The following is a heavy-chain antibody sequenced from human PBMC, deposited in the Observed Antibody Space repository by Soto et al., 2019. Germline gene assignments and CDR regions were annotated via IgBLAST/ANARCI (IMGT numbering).Heavy chain of an antibody. J-gene: IGHJ6*02. Sequence: SETLSLTCAVYGGSFRGYYWNWIRQPPGNGLEWIGEINHSGSTNYNPSLKSRVTISLDTSKNQFSLKVSSVTAADTAVYYCARGLLRRRQLIGDYSYDMDVWGQGTTVT. CDR1: GGSFRGYY. CDR3: ARGLLRRRQLIGDYSYDMDV. CDR2: INHSGST. V-gene: IGHV4-34*01. D-gene: IGHD1-1*01.